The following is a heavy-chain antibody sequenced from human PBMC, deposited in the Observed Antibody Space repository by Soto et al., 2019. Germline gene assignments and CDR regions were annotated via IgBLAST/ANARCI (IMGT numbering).Heavy chain of an antibody. CDR3: ARRGLAAAGYYYGMDV. D-gene: IGHD6-13*01. V-gene: IGHV5-10-1*01. CDR2: IDPSDSYT. Sequence: GESLKISCKGSGYSFTSYWISWVRQMPGKGLEWMGRIDPSDSYTNYSPSFQGHVTISADKSISTAYLQWSSLKASDTAMYYCARRGLAAAGYYYGMDVWGQGTTVTVS. J-gene: IGHJ6*02. CDR1: GYSFTSYW.